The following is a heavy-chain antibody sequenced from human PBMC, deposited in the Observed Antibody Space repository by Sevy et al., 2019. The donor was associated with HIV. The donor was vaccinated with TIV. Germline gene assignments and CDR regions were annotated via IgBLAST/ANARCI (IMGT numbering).Heavy chain of an antibody. CDR2: ISYDGRNK. V-gene: IGHV3-30*18. CDR1: GIIFTTSG. CDR3: AKDFTGYNGMDV. D-gene: IGHD3-9*01. Sequence: GGSLRLSCAVSGIIFTTSGMHWVRQAPGKGLEWVAVISYDGRNKFYGDSVKGRFTISRDNSENILYLQMNSLRVEDTAVYYCAKDFTGYNGMDVWGQGTMVTVSS. J-gene: IGHJ6*02.